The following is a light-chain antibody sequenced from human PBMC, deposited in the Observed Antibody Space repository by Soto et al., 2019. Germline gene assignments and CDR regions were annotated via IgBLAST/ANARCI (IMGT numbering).Light chain of an antibody. J-gene: IGKJ2*01. CDR1: QSVSSSY. V-gene: IGKV3-20*01. CDR2: GAS. CDR3: QQYGSSPLYT. Sequence: EIVLTQSPGTLSLSPGERATLSCRASQSVSSSYLVWYQQKPGQAPRLLIYGASSRATGITDRFSGSGSGTDFTLTISRLEPEDFAVYYCQQYGSSPLYTFGQGTKLEI.